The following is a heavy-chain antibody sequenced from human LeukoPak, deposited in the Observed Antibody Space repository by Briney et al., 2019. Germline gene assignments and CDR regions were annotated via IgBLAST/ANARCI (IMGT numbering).Heavy chain of an antibody. V-gene: IGHV1-2*02. J-gene: IGHJ5*02. CDR2: INPNSGGT. D-gene: IGHD3-16*01. CDR1: GYTFTGYY. Sequence: ASVKVSCKASGYTFTGYYMHWVRQAPGQGLEWMGWINPNSGGTNYAQKFQGRVTMTRDTSISTAYMELSRLRSDDTAVYYCARDLSAVITFGGVIVHWGQGTLVTVSS. CDR3: ARDLSAVITFGGVIVH.